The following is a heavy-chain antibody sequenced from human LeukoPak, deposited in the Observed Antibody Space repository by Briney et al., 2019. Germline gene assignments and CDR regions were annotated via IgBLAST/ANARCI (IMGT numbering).Heavy chain of an antibody. J-gene: IGHJ4*02. CDR2: ISYDGSNK. CDR1: GFTFSSYW. D-gene: IGHD3-22*01. V-gene: IGHV3-30*03. CDR3: ARETFKNYYDSSGPFF. Sequence: GGSLRLSCAASGFTFSSYWMHWVRQAPGKGLEWVAVISYDGSNKYYADSVKGRFTISRDNSKNTLYLQMNSLRAEDTAVYYCARETFKNYYDSSGPFFWGQGTLVTVSS.